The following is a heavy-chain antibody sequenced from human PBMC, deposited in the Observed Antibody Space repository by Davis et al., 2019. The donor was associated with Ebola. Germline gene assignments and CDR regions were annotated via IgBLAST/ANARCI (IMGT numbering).Heavy chain of an antibody. CDR1: GGSFSGYY. Sequence: MPSETLSLTCAVYGGSFSGYYWSWIRQPPGKGLEWIGEIYHSGSTNYNPSLKSRVTISVDTSKNQFSLKLSPVTAADTAVYYCAIFGVVIDYWGQGTLVTVSS. D-gene: IGHD3-3*02. J-gene: IGHJ4*02. V-gene: IGHV4-34*01. CDR2: IYHSGST. CDR3: AIFGVVIDY.